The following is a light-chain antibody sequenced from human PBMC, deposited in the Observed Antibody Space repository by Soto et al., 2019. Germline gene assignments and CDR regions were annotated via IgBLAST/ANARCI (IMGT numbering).Light chain of an antibody. V-gene: IGKV4-1*01. Sequence: DIVMTQSPDSLAVSLGERATINCKSSPSVLYTSNNKNYVAWYQQKPGQPPKLLIYWASTRESGVPDRFTGSGSGTDFTLTSSSLQAEDVAVYYGQQYYSIMYTVGQGTKLEIK. CDR3: QQYYSIMYT. J-gene: IGKJ2*01. CDR2: WAS. CDR1: PSVLYTSNNKNY.